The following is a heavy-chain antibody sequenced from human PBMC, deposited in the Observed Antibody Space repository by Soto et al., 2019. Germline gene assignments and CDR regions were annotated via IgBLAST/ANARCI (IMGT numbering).Heavy chain of an antibody. CDR3: ARSKGYCSGGSCLNYYYYGMDV. CDR1: GGTFSSYA. Sequence: QVQLVQSGAEVKKPGSSVKVSCKASGGTFSSYAISWGRQAPGQGLEWMGGIIPIFGTANYAQKFQGRVTITADESTSTAYMELSSLRSEDTAVYYCARSKGYCSGGSCLNYYYYGMDVWGQGTTVTVSS. CDR2: IIPIFGTA. V-gene: IGHV1-69*01. D-gene: IGHD2-15*01. J-gene: IGHJ6*02.